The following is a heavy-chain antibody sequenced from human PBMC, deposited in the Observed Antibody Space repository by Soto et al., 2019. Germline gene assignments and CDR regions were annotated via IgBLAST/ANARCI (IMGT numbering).Heavy chain of an antibody. Sequence: QVQLVESGGGVVQPGRSLRLSCAASGFTFSSYAMHWVRQAPGKGLEWVAVISYDGSNKYYADSVKGRFTISRDNSKNTLYLQMNSLRAEDTAVYYCARVGAAAGARFYYYGMDVW. CDR1: GFTFSSYA. J-gene: IGHJ6*01. D-gene: IGHD6-13*01. CDR2: ISYDGSNK. V-gene: IGHV3-30-3*01. CDR3: ARVGAAAGARFYYYGMDV.